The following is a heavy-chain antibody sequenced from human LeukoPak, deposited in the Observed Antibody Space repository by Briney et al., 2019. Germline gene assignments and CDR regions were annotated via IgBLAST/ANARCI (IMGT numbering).Heavy chain of an antibody. CDR1: GGSISSGGYY. Sequence: PSETLSLTCTVSGGSISSGGYYWSWIRQHPGKGLEWIGYIYHSGSTYYNPSLKSRVTISVDRSKNQFSLKLSSVTAADTAVYYCARARGADWFDPWGQGTLVTVSS. J-gene: IGHJ5*02. V-gene: IGHV4-30-2*01. CDR3: ARARGADWFDP. CDR2: IYHSGST. D-gene: IGHD4-17*01.